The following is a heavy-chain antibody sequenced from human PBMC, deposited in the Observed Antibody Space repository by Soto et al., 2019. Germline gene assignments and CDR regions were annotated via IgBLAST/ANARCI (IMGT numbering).Heavy chain of an antibody. CDR2: IKGKPDGGAT. J-gene: IGHJ4*02. CDR3: TAGSPFNY. Sequence: GGSLRLSCAASGFTFNTAWLTWVRQAPGKGLEWVGRIKGKPDGGATDYAALVEGRFMISRDDSQNTVFLQMNSLKTDDTAVYYCTAGSPFNYWGPGTLVTVSS. V-gene: IGHV3-15*01. CDR1: GFTFNTAW.